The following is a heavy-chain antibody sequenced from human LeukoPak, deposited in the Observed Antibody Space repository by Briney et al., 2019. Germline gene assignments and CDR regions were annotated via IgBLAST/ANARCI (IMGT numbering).Heavy chain of an antibody. CDR2: INANTGDT. V-gene: IGHV7-4-1*02. D-gene: IGHD1-1*01. CDR3: ARGTGWNDQVPHY. J-gene: IGHJ4*02. CDR1: GYSFITYP. Sequence: ASVKVSCKVSGYSFITYPINWVRQAPGQGLEWMGWINANTGDTRYAQGFTGRFAFSVDTSVTTAFLQISGLQAEDTAIYFCARGTGWNDQVPHYRGQGTLVNVSS.